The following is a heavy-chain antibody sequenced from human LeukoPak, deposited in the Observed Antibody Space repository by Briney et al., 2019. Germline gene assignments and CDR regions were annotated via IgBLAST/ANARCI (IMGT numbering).Heavy chain of an antibody. V-gene: IGHV4-59*01. D-gene: IGHD2-2*01. CDR3: ARVGVPAATFDY. CDR2: IYYSGST. J-gene: IGHJ4*02. Sequence: SXXLSLTCTVSGGSISSYYWSWIRQPPGKGLEWIGYIYYSGSTNYNPSLKSRVTISVATSKNQFSLKLSSVTAADTAVYYCARVGVPAATFDYWGQGTLVTASS. CDR1: GGSISSYY.